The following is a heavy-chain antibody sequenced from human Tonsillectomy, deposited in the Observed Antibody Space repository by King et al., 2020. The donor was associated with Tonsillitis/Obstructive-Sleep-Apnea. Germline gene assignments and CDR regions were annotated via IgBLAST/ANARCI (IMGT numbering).Heavy chain of an antibody. V-gene: IGHV5-10-1*03. CDR3: GVEMATNLY. CDR2: IDPSDSYT. CDR1: GYSFTSYW. D-gene: IGHD5-24*01. Sequence: QLVQSGAEVKKPGESLRISCKGSGYSFTSYWISWLRQMPGKGLEWMGRIDPSDSYTNYSPTFQGHVTISADKSISTAYLKWSSLKASDTAMYYCGVEMATNLYWGQGTLVTVSS. J-gene: IGHJ4*02.